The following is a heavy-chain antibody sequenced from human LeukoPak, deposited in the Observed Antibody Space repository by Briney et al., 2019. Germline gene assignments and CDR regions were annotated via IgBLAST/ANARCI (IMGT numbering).Heavy chain of an antibody. CDR3: ARSSGSYPLDY. J-gene: IGHJ4*02. V-gene: IGHV3-64*01. CDR2: ISSNGGST. D-gene: IGHD1-26*01. Sequence: GGSLRLSCAASRFTFSSYAMHWVRQAPGKGLEYVSAISSNGGSTYYANSVKGRFTISRDNSKNTLYLQMGSLRAEDMAVYYCARSSGSYPLDYWGQGTLVTVSS. CDR1: RFTFSSYA.